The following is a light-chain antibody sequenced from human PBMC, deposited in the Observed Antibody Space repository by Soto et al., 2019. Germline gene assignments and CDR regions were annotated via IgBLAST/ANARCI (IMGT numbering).Light chain of an antibody. CDR2: DVS. V-gene: IGLV2-14*01. J-gene: IGLJ1*01. CDR1: SSDAGGYNY. Sequence: QSALTQPASVSGSPGQSITISCTGTSSDAGGYNYVSWYQQHPGKAPKFMIYDVSNRPSGVSNRFSGSKSGNTASLTISGLQAEDEADYYCWSYTTGNARQVVFVTGTKLNVL. CDR3: WSYTTGNARQVV.